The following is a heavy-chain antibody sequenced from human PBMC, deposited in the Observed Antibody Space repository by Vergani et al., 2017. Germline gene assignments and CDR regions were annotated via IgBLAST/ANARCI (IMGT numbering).Heavy chain of an antibody. V-gene: IGHV5-51*01. D-gene: IGHD3-16*02. CDR2: IYPGDSDT. CDR1: GYSFTSYW. CDR3: ARRHDYVWGSYRPAAFDI. J-gene: IGHJ3*02. Sequence: EVQLVQSGAEVKKPGESLKISCKGSGYSFTSYWIGWVRQMPGKGLEWMGSIYPGDSDTRYSPSFQGQVTISADKSISTAYLQWSSLEASDTAMYYCARRHDYVWGSYRPAAFDIWGQGPMVTVSS.